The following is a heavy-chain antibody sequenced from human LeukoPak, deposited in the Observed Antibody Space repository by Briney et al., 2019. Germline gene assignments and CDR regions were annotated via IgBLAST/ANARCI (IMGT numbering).Heavy chain of an antibody. V-gene: IGHV5-51*01. CDR2: IYPGDSDT. J-gene: IGHJ6*03. CDR3: GKGGADYYYYMDV. D-gene: IGHD3-10*01. CDR1: GYSFTSYW. Sequence: GESLKISCKGSGYSFTSYWIGWVRQIPGKGLEWMGIIYPGDSDTRYSPPFQGQVTISADKSISTAYLQWSSLKASDTAMYYCGKGGADYYYYMDVWGKGTTVTVSS.